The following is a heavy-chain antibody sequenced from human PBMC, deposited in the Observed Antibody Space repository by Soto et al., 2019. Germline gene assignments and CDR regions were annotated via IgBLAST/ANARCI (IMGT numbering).Heavy chain of an antibody. CDR2: ISGSGGST. CDR1: GFTFSSYA. Sequence: GGSLRLSCAASGFTFSSYAMSWVRQAPGKGLEWDSAISGSGGSTYYADSVKGRFTISRDNSKNTLYLQMNSLRAEDTAVYYCAKSRGGYSSSWYYFDHWGQGTLVTVSS. V-gene: IGHV3-23*01. D-gene: IGHD6-13*01. CDR3: AKSRGGYSSSWYYFDH. J-gene: IGHJ4*02.